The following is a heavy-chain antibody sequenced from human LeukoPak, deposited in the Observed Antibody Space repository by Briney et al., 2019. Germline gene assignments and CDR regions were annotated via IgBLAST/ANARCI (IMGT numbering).Heavy chain of an antibody. CDR3: ARDSWGYSSSPNWFDP. V-gene: IGHV3-21*01. Sequence: GGSLRLSCAASGVTLSSYSMNWVRQAPGKGLEWVSSISSSSSYIYYADSVKGRFTISRDNAKNSLYLQMNSLRAEDTAVYYCARDSWGYSSSPNWFDPWGQGTLVTVSS. J-gene: IGHJ5*02. D-gene: IGHD6-13*01. CDR1: GVTLSSYS. CDR2: ISSSSSYI.